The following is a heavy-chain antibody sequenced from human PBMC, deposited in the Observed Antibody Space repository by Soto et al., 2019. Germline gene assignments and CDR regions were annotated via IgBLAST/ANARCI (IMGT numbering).Heavy chain of an antibody. J-gene: IGHJ4*02. Sequence: ASVKVSCKASGYTFTSYGISWVRQAPGQGLEWMGWITAHNDNTNYAPKFQGRVTMTTDTSASTAYMELRSLRSDDTAVYYCAREALSYDSSAFYRPDHWGQGTLVTVSS. CDR3: AREALSYDSSAFYRPDH. CDR2: ITAHNDNT. V-gene: IGHV1-18*01. CDR1: GYTFTSYG. D-gene: IGHD3-22*01.